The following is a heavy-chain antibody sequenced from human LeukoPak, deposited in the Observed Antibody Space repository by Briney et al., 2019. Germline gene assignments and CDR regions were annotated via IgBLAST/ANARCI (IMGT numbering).Heavy chain of an antibody. D-gene: IGHD5-12*01. CDR1: GGSISSSSYY. CDR2: IYYSGST. V-gene: IGHV4-39*01. CDR3: ARRGYITGHDLT. J-gene: IGHJ5*02. Sequence: SETLSLTCTVSGGSISSSSYYWGWIRQPPGKGLEWIGTIYYSGSTYYNPSLKSRVIMSVDTSKNQFSLKLSSVTATDTAVYYCARRGYITGHDLTWGQGTLVTVSS.